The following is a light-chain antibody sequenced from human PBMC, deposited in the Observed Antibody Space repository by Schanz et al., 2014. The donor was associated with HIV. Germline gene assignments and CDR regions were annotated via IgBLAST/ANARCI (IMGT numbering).Light chain of an antibody. Sequence: DIVMTQSPDSLAVSLGERATVNCKSSQSILSSSNNKNYLAWFQQKPGQSPKLVISWASTRESGVPDRFSGSGSGTDFTLTISSLQAEDVAVYYCQQYNNWPRTFGQGTRLEIK. CDR2: WAS. J-gene: IGKJ5*01. CDR1: QSILSSSNNKNY. V-gene: IGKV4-1*01. CDR3: QQYNNWPRT.